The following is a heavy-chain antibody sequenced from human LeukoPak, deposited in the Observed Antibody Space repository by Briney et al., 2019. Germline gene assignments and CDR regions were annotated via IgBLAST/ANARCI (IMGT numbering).Heavy chain of an antibody. V-gene: IGHV3-48*03. CDR1: GFTFSSYE. J-gene: IGHJ3*02. D-gene: IGHD3-22*01. CDR2: ISSSGSTI. Sequence: GGSLRLSCAASGFTFSSYEMNWVRQAPGKGLEWVSYISSSGSTIYYADSVKGRFTISRDNAKNSLYLQMNSLGAEDTAVYYCARESRIVVPHAFDIWGQGTMVTVSS. CDR3: ARESRIVVPHAFDI.